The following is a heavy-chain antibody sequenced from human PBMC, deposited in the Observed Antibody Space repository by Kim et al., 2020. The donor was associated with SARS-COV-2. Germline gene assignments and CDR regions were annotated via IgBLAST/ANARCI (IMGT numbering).Heavy chain of an antibody. CDR1: GGSISSGSYY. CDR2: IYTSGST. V-gene: IGHV4-61*02. J-gene: IGHJ5*02. CDR3: ARGYYGSGSYYNDWFDP. D-gene: IGHD3-10*01. Sequence: SETLSLTCTVSGGSISSGSYYWSWIRQPAGKGLEWIGRIYTSGSTNYNPSLKSRVTISVDTSKNHFSLKLSSVTAADTAVYYCARGYYGSGSYYNDWFDPWGQGTLVTVSS.